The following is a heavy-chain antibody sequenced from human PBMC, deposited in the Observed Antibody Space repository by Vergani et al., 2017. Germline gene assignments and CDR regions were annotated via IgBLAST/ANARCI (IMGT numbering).Heavy chain of an antibody. CDR3: AKGKYYYDSSGYYQFDY. J-gene: IGHJ4*02. CDR1: GFTFDDYT. D-gene: IGHD3-22*01. Sequence: VQLVESGGVVVQPGGSLRLSCAASGFTFDDYTMHWVRQAPGKGLEWVSLISWDGGSTYYADSVKGRFTISRDNSKNSLYLQMNSLRTEDTALYYCAKGKYYYDSSGYYQFDYWGQGTLVTVSS. V-gene: IGHV3-43*01. CDR2: ISWDGGST.